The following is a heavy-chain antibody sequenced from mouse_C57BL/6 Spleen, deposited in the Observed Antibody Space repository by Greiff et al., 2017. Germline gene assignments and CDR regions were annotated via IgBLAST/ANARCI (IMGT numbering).Heavy chain of an antibody. Sequence: VHVKQSGPELVKPGASVKIPCKASGYTFTDYNMDWVKQSHGKSLEWIGDINPNNGGTIYNQKFKGKATLTVDKSSSTAYMELRSLTSEDTAVYYCARTPHYYGSSYGFDYWGQGTTLTVSS. CDR2: INPNNGGT. CDR3: ARTPHYYGSSYGFDY. CDR1: GYTFTDYN. J-gene: IGHJ2*01. D-gene: IGHD1-1*01. V-gene: IGHV1-18*01.